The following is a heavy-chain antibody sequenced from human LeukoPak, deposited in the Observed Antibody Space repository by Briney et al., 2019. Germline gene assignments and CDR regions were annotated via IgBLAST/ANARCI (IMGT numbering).Heavy chain of an antibody. CDR1: GYTFTGYY. Sequence: ASVKVSCKASGYTFTGYYMHWVRQAPGQGLEWMGWINPNSGGTNYAQKFQGRVTMTRDTSISTAYMELSRLRSDDTAVCYCARVMVRGVIGFDYWGQGTLVTVSS. CDR2: INPNSGGT. V-gene: IGHV1-2*02. D-gene: IGHD3-10*01. J-gene: IGHJ4*02. CDR3: ARVMVRGVIGFDY.